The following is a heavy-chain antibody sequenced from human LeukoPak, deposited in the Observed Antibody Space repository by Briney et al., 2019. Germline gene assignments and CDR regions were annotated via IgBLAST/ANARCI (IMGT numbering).Heavy chain of an antibody. CDR2: IGTAGDT. V-gene: IGHV3-13*01. CDR1: GFTFSSYD. CDR3: ARDRGYSYEGYGFDL. Sequence: GGSLRLSCAASGFTFSSYDMHWVRQATGKGLEWVSAIGTAGDTYYPGSVKGRFTISRENAKNSLYLQMNSLRAGDTAVYYCARDRGYSYEGYGFDLWGRGTLVTVSS. J-gene: IGHJ2*01. D-gene: IGHD5-18*01.